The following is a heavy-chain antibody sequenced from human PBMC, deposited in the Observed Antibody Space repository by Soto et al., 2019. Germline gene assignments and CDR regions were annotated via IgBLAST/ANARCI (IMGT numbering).Heavy chain of an antibody. CDR2: IYPGDSDT. CDR1: GYSFTSYW. Sequence: ESLKISCKGSGYSFTSYWIGWVRQMPGKGLEWMGIIYPGDSDTRYSPSFQGQVTISADKSISTAYLQWSSLKASDTAMYYCARATRSFYDFWSGSYYYYYGMDVWGQGTTVTVSS. J-gene: IGHJ6*02. V-gene: IGHV5-51*01. D-gene: IGHD3-3*01. CDR3: ARATRSFYDFWSGSYYYYYGMDV.